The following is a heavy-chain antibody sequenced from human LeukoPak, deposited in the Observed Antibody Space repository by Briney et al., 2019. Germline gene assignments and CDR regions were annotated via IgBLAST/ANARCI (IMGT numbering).Heavy chain of an antibody. J-gene: IGHJ4*02. CDR2: INPNSGGT. CDR1: GYTFTGYY. V-gene: IGHV1-2*02. CDR3: ARGDDNGDYEAID. Sequence: GASVKVSCKASGYTFTGYYMHWVRQAPGQGLEWMGWINPNSGGTDYAQKFQGRVTMTRDTSISTAYMSRLGSDDTAVYYCARGDDNGDYEAIDWGQGTLVTVSS. D-gene: IGHD4-17*01.